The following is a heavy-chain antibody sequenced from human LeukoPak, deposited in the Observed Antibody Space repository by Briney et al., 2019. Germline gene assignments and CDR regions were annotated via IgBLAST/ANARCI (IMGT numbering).Heavy chain of an antibody. D-gene: IGHD6-13*01. Sequence: SETLSLTCTVSGGSISSSYWSWIRQPPGKGLEWIGYIYYSGSTNHNPSLKSRVTISVDTSKNQFSLKLSSVTAADTAVYYCARQQQIFDYWGQGTLVTVSS. CDR1: GGSISSSY. CDR3: ARQQQIFDY. V-gene: IGHV4-59*08. CDR2: IYYSGST. J-gene: IGHJ4*02.